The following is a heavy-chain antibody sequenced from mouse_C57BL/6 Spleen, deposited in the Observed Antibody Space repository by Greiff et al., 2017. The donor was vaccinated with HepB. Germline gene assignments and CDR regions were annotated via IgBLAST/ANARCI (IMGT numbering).Heavy chain of an antibody. Sequence: VQLQQSGPELVKPGASVKISCKASGYAFSSSWMNWVKQRPGKGLEWIGRIYPGDGDTNYNGKFKGKATLTADKSSRTAYMQLSSLTSEDSAVYFYAGSGSPYYGYSAWFAYWGQGTLVTVSA. V-gene: IGHV1-82*01. D-gene: IGHD2-3*01. CDR3: AGSGSPYYGYSAWFAY. CDR1: GYAFSSSW. J-gene: IGHJ3*01. CDR2: IYPGDGDT.